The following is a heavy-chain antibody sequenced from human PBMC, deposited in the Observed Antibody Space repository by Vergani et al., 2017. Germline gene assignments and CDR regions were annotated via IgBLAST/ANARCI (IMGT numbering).Heavy chain of an antibody. Sequence: EVQLVESGGGLVQPGRSLRLSCAASGFTFDDYAMHWVRQAPGKGLEWVSGISWNSGSIGYADSVKGRFTISRDNAKNSLYLQLNSLRAEDTPLYYCAKVGAAGDAFDIWGQGTMVTVSS. V-gene: IGHV3-9*01. J-gene: IGHJ3*02. CDR1: GFTFDDYA. CDR3: AKVGAAGDAFDI. D-gene: IGHD6-13*01. CDR2: ISWNSGSI.